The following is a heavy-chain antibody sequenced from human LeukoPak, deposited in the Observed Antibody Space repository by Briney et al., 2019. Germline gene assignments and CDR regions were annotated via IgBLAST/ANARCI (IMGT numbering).Heavy chain of an antibody. J-gene: IGHJ6*03. CDR1: GGTFSSYA. V-gene: IGHV1-69*05. Sequence: GSSVKVSCKASGGTFSSYAISWVRQAPGQGLEWMGGIIPIFGTANYAQKFQGRVTITTDESTSTAYMELSSLRSGDTAVYYCATGTNYYYYMDVWGKGTTVTVSS. CDR3: ATGTNYYYYMDV. D-gene: IGHD1-14*01. CDR2: IIPIFGTA.